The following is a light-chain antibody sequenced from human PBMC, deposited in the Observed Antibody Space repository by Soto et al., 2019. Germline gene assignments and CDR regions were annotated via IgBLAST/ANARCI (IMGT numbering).Light chain of an antibody. Sequence: QSVLTQPHSVSGTPGQRVTISCSGSSSNIGSNTVSWYQQLPGTAPKLLIYSNDQRPSGVPDRFSDSKSGTSDSLVISGLQSEDEADYYCAAWDDSLNGPVFGGGTKLTVL. V-gene: IGLV1-44*01. J-gene: IGLJ3*02. CDR2: SND. CDR1: SSNIGSNT. CDR3: AAWDDSLNGPV.